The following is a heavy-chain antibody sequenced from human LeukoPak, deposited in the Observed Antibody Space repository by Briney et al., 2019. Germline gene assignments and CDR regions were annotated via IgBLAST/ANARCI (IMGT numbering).Heavy chain of an antibody. V-gene: IGHV1-8*01. CDR2: MNPNSGNT. CDR3: ARALVVVPAAIKEVAPARHNWFDP. CDR1: GYTFTSYD. Sequence: ASVKVSCKASGYTFTSYDINWVRQATGQGLEWMGWMNPNSGNTGYAQKFQGRVTMTRNTSISTAYMELSSLRSDDTAVYYCARALVVVPAAIKEVAPARHNWFDPWGQGTLVTVSS. J-gene: IGHJ5*02. D-gene: IGHD2-2*02.